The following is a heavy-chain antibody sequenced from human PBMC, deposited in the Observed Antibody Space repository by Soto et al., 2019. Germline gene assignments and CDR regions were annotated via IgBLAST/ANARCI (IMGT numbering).Heavy chain of an antibody. CDR1: GGYITGSSSS. D-gene: IGHD3-16*01. Sequence: QRQLRESGPGLVKPSETLSLTCSVSGGYITGSSSSWGWIRQSPGTGLQWIGSLSYSGSTYYNPSLKGRVAISADTSKNAFSLELKLMTAADTATYFCARGLRWIRTFDFCGRGTLVTVSS. CDR2: LSYSGST. J-gene: IGHJ4*02. V-gene: IGHV4-39*01. CDR3: ARGLRWIRTFDF.